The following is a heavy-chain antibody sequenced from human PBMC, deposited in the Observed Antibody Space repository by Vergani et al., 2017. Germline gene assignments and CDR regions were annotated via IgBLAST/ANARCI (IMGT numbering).Heavy chain of an antibody. CDR3: ARPHGDILPPDPRRLDY. V-gene: IGHV1-46*03. J-gene: IGHJ4*02. CDR1: GSTFTNYY. CDR2: INPSGGST. D-gene: IGHD1-1*01. Sequence: QVLLVQSGAEVKKPGASVRVSCKTSGSTFTNYYIHWVRQAPGQGLEWMGIINPSGGSTTYARQFQGRLTMTRDTSTSTVYMDLSNLRSEDTSVYYCARPHGDILPPDPRRLDYWGQGTLVTVSS.